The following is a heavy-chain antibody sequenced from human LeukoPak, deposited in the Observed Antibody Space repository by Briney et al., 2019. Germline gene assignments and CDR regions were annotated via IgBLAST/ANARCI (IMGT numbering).Heavy chain of an antibody. CDR3: AKDKYSSSWSPFDY. J-gene: IGHJ4*02. Sequence: PGRSLRLSCAASGLTFSSYGMHWVRQAPGKGLEWVAFIRYDGSNKYYADSVKGRFTISRDNSKNTLYLQMNSLRAEDTAVYYCAKDKYSSSWSPFDYWGQGTLVTVSS. CDR2: IRYDGSNK. CDR1: GLTFSSYG. D-gene: IGHD6-13*01. V-gene: IGHV3-30*02.